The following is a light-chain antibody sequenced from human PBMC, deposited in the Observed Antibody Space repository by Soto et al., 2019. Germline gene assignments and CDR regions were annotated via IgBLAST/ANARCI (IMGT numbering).Light chain of an antibody. CDR3: QQRGDCPRT. J-gene: IGKJ1*01. Sequence: EIVLTQSPATLSLSPGERATLSCRASQSFSNNLAWYQQKPGQAPRLLIYDASKRATGIPARFSGSGSGTDFTLTISSLEPEDFAVYYCQQRGDCPRTFGQGTKVEI. CDR1: QSFSNN. CDR2: DAS. V-gene: IGKV3-11*01.